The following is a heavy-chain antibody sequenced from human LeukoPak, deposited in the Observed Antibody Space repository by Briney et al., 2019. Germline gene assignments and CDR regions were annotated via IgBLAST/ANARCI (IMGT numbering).Heavy chain of an antibody. J-gene: IGHJ4*02. D-gene: IGHD5-18*01. Sequence: PGGSLRLSCAASGFTFSSYGMHWVRQAPGQGLEWVAFIRYDGSNKYYADSVKGRFTISRDNSKNTLYLQMNSLRAEDTAVYYCAKDLGVDKAMVPYFDYWGQGTLVTVSS. CDR3: AKDLGVDKAMVPYFDY. CDR2: IRYDGSNK. CDR1: GFTFSSYG. V-gene: IGHV3-30*02.